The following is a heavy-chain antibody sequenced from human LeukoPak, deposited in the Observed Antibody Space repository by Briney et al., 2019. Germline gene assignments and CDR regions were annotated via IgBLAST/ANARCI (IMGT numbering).Heavy chain of an antibody. D-gene: IGHD3-3*01. CDR3: AKRYYDFPLDY. J-gene: IGHJ4*02. CDR1: GFTFSNYW. CDR2: ISANGGET. V-gene: IGHV3-23*01. Sequence: GGSLRLSCAASGFTFSNYWMHWVRQAPGKGLVWVSSISANGGETHYADSVKGRFTISRDNSKNTLYLQINNPRVEDTAVYYCAKRYYDFPLDYWGQGTLVTVSS.